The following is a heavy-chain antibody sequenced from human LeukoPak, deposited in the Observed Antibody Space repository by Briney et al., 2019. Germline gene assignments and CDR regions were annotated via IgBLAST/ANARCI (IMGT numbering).Heavy chain of an antibody. Sequence: ASVKVSCKASGGTFSSYAISWVRQAPGQGLEWMGGIIPIFGTANYAQKFQGRVTITADESTSTAYMELSSLRSEDTAVYYCARGAATSQWELLLAFDYWGQGTLVTVS. CDR3: ARGAATSQWELLLAFDY. J-gene: IGHJ4*02. CDR1: GGTFSSYA. V-gene: IGHV1-69*13. D-gene: IGHD1-26*01. CDR2: IIPIFGTA.